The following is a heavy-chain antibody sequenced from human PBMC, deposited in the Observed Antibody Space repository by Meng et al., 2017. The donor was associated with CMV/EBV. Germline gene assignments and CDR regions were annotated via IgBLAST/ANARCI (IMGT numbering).Heavy chain of an antibody. CDR2: INPNSGGT. Sequence: QVQLVQSGAEVKKPGASVKVSCNASGYTFTGYYMHWVRQAPGQGLEWMGWINPNSGGTNYAQKFQGRVTMTRDTSISTAYMELSRLRSDDTAVYYCARGTNYVWGSYRWGWFDPWGQGTLVTVSS. D-gene: IGHD3-16*02. V-gene: IGHV1-2*02. CDR1: GYTFTGYY. CDR3: ARGTNYVWGSYRWGWFDP. J-gene: IGHJ5*02.